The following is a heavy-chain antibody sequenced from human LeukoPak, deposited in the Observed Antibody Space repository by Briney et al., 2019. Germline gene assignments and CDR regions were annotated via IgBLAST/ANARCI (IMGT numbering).Heavy chain of an antibody. D-gene: IGHD3-22*01. V-gene: IGHV3-30*04. CDR3: ARAYYDSSGYRITTLMVGY. J-gene: IGHJ4*02. CDR2: ISYDGSNK. CDR1: GFTFSSYA. Sequence: QTGGSLRLSCAASGFTFSSYAMHWVRQAPGKGLEWVAVISYDGSNKYYADSVKGRFTISRDNSKNTLYLQMNSLRAEDTAVYYCARAYYDSSGYRITTLMVGYWGQGTLVTVSS.